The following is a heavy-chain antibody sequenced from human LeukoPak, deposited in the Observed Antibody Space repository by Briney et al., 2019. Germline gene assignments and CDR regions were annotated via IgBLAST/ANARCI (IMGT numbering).Heavy chain of an antibody. J-gene: IGHJ6*03. Sequence: SETLSLTCAVYGGSFSGYYWSWIRQPPGKGLEWIGEINHSGSTNYNPSLKSRVTISVDTSKNQFSLKLSSATAADTAVYYCARENGGHGAVEDYYYYYYMDVWGKGTTVTVSS. D-gene: IGHD2-8*01. CDR2: INHSGST. CDR3: ARENGGHGAVEDYYYYYYMDV. CDR1: GGSFSGYY. V-gene: IGHV4-34*01.